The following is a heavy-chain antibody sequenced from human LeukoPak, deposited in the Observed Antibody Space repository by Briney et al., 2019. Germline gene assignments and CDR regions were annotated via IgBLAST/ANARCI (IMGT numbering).Heavy chain of an antibody. CDR1: GGSISSGSYY. J-gene: IGHJ5*01. Sequence: SQTLSLTCTVSGGSISSGSYYWSWIRQPAGKGLEWIGRIYTSGSTNYNPSLKSRVTISVDTSKNQFSLKVSSVTAADTAVYYCAKFATVTVPNWLDFWGQGILVTVSS. CDR3: AKFATVTVPNWLDF. V-gene: IGHV4-61*02. D-gene: IGHD4-17*01. CDR2: IYTSGST.